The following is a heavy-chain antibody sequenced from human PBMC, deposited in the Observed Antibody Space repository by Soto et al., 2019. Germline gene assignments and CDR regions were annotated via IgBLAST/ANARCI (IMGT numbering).Heavy chain of an antibody. CDR2: IYYSGST. CDR1: GGSISSYY. V-gene: IGHV4-59*01. D-gene: IGHD6-19*01. J-gene: IGHJ4*02. CDR3: ARVGIAVAGTWYFDY. Sequence: SETLSLTCTVSGGSISSYYWSWIRQTPGKGLEWIGYIYYSGSTNYNPSLKSRVTISVDTSKNQFSLKLSSVTAADTAVYYCARVGIAVAGTWYFDYWGQGTLVTVSS.